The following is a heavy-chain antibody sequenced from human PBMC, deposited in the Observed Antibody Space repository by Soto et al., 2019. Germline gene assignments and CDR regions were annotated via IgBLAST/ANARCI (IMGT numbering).Heavy chain of an antibody. CDR3: AKDISSSWPDGIFDY. Sequence: EVQLVESGGGLVQPGRSLRLSCAVSGFTFDDYAMHWVRQAPGKGLEWVSGISWNSGSIGYADSVKGRFTISRDNAKNSLYLQMNSLRAEDTALYYCAKDISSSWPDGIFDYWGQGTLVTVSS. J-gene: IGHJ4*02. CDR1: GFTFDDYA. D-gene: IGHD6-13*01. CDR2: ISWNSGSI. V-gene: IGHV3-9*01.